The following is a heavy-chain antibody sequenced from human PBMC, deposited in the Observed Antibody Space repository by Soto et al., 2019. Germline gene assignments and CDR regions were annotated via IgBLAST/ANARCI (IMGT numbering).Heavy chain of an antibody. D-gene: IGHD6-19*01. CDR3: ARDPGLSSSGWINWFDP. CDR1: GFTFSSYS. J-gene: IGHJ5*02. CDR2: ISSSSSYI. Sequence: GGSLRLSCAASGFTFSSYSMNCVRQAPGKGLEWVSSISSSSSYIYYADSVKGRFTISRDNAKNSLYLQMNSLRAEDTAVYYCARDPGLSSSGWINWFDPWGQGTLVTVSS. V-gene: IGHV3-21*01.